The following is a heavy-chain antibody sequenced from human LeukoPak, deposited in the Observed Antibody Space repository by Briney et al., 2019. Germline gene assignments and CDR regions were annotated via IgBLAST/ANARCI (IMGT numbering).Heavy chain of an antibody. CDR2: ITSSSSTV. Sequence: PGGSLRLSCAASGFTFSNYDMNWVRQAPGKGLEWVSFITSSSSTVHYTDSVKGRFTVSRDNAKNSLYLQMNSLRAEDTAVYYCARDKYYSDYGSNSFEYWGQGTLVTVSS. CDR3: ARDKYYSDYGSNSFEY. CDR1: GFTFSNYD. D-gene: IGHD4-17*01. V-gene: IGHV3-48*01. J-gene: IGHJ4*02.